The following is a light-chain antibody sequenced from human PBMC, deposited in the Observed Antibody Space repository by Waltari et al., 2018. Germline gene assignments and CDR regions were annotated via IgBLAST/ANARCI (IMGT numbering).Light chain of an antibody. CDR3: MQPIYWPLT. V-gene: IGKV2-30*01. Sequence: DIVMTQSPLSLAVTLGQPASISCSSSQSPVYSDGNTYVNWFHQRPGQSPRRLIYRVSNRDSVVPDRFSGSGSGTDFTLKISRVEAEDVGIYYCMQPIYWPLTFGQGTKLEIK. CDR2: RVS. CDR1: QSPVYSDGNTY. J-gene: IGKJ2*01.